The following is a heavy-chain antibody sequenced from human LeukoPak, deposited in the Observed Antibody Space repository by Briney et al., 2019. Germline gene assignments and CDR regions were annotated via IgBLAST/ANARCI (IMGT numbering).Heavy chain of an antibody. CDR2: ISGSGGST. CDR3: AKAAPRAARLYYYGMDV. Sequence: PGGSLRLSCAASGFTFSSYAMSWVRQAPGKGLEWVSAISGSGGSTYYADSVKGRFTISRDNSKNTLYLQMNSLRAEDTAVYYCAKAAPRAARLYYYGMDVWGQGTTVTVSS. D-gene: IGHD6-6*01. J-gene: IGHJ6*02. V-gene: IGHV3-23*01. CDR1: GFTFSSYA.